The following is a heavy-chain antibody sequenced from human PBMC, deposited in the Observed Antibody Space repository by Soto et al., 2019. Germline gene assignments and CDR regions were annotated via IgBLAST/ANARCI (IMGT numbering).Heavy chain of an antibody. J-gene: IGHJ5*02. V-gene: IGHV1-69*13. CDR3: ARTGDRYCISTSCYLGGWFDP. CDR2: IIPIFGTA. D-gene: IGHD2-2*01. CDR1: GGTFSSYA. Sequence: SVKVSCKASGGTFSSYAISWVRQAPGQGLEWMGGIIPIFGTANYAQKFQGRVTITADESTSTAYMELSSLRSEDTAVYYCARTGDRYCISTSCYLGGWFDPWG.